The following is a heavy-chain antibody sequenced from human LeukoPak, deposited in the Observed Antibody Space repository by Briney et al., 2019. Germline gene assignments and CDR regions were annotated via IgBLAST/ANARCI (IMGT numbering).Heavy chain of an antibody. V-gene: IGHV4-39*07. CDR3: ATYKYDYVWGNQHFDY. Sequence: PSETLSLTCTVSNASISSNTYYRAWIRQPPGKGLEYIGSINYRGSTYYNPSLKSRVTLSVDTSKNQFSLKLNSVTAADTAVYYCATYKYDYVWGNQHFDYWGQGTLVAVSS. J-gene: IGHJ4*02. CDR1: NASISSNTYY. CDR2: INYRGST. D-gene: IGHD3-16*01.